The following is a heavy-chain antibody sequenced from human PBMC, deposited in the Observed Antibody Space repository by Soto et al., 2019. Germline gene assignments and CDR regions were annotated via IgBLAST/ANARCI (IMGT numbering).Heavy chain of an antibody. CDR2: ISWNSGSI. J-gene: IGHJ4*02. CDR3: AKDRGLVLSFYFDY. D-gene: IGHD6-19*01. V-gene: IGHV3-9*01. CDR1: GFTFDDYA. Sequence: EVQLVESGGGLVQPGRSLRLSCAASGFTFDDYAMHWVRQAPGKGLEWVSGISWNSGSIGYADSVKGRFTISRDNAKNSLYLQMNSLRADYTALYYCAKDRGLVLSFYFDYWGQGTLVTVSS.